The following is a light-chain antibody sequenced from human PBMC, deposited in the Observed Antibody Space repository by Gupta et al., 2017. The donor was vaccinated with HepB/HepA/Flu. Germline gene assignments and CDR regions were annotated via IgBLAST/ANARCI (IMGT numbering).Light chain of an antibody. CDR2: GAS. CDR1: QSVSSSY. J-gene: IGKJ3*01. CDR3: QQYGSSPRGVT. V-gene: IGKV3-20*01. Sequence: EIVLTQSPGTLSLSPGERATLSCRASQSVSSSYLAWYQRKPGQAPRLLIYGASSRATGIPDRFSGSGSGTDFTLTISRLEPEDFAVYYCQQYGSSPRGVTFGPGTKVDIK.